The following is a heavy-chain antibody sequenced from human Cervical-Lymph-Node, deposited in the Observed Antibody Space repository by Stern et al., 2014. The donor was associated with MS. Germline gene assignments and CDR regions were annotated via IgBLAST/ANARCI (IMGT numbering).Heavy chain of an antibody. D-gene: IGHD6-19*01. J-gene: IGHJ4*02. V-gene: IGHV3-23*04. CDR2: ISGSGDTT. Sequence: EVQLVESGGDLVQPGGSLRVACAASGFTFSGYAMTWVRQAPGKGLEWVSGISGSGDTTFIADSLKGRFTISRDNSKNTLFMQMNSLRVDDTAVYYCAKDIAVADPFYFDYWGQGILVTVSS. CDR3: AKDIAVADPFYFDY. CDR1: GFTFSGYA.